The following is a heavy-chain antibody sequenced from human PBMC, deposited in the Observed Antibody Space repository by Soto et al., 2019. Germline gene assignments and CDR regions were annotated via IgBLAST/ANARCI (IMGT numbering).Heavy chain of an antibody. J-gene: IGHJ5*01. Sequence: PGGSLRLSCAASVFTFSSYAMSWVRQAPGKGLEWVSAISGSGGSTYYADSVKGRFTISRDNTKTSLYLQMNSLRVDDTAIYYCARDRGFSSFDLWGQGTLVTVSS. CDR1: VFTFSSYA. D-gene: IGHD6-6*01. CDR3: ARDRGFSSFDL. V-gene: IGHV3-23*01. CDR2: ISGSGGST.